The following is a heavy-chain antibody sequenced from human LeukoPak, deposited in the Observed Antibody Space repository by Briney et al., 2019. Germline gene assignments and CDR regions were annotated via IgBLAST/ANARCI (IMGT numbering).Heavy chain of an antibody. Sequence: SETLSLTCAVSGGSISSSNWWNWVRQPPGKGLEWIGEIHHSGSTHYNPSLKSRVTISVDKSKNQFSLKLSSVTAADTAVYYCATRGSGWYQDYWGQGTLVTVPS. CDR3: ATRGSGWYQDY. CDR1: GGSISSSNW. J-gene: IGHJ4*02. V-gene: IGHV4-4*02. CDR2: IHHSGST. D-gene: IGHD6-19*01.